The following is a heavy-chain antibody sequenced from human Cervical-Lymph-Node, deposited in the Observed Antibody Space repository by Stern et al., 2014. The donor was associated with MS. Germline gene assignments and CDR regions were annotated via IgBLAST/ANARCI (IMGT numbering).Heavy chain of an antibody. CDR3: ATSRGGYYSFDY. J-gene: IGHJ4*02. CDR1: GGSISSGNYY. Sequence: QVQLQESGPGLVKPSQTLSLTCTVSGGSISSGNYYWSWIRQPAGKGLEWVGHIYVSGSTDYNPSLMSRVTISVDTSKNQFSLKLTSVTAADTAVYYCATSRGGYYSFDYWGQGTLVTVSS. CDR2: IYVSGST. D-gene: IGHD5-24*01. V-gene: IGHV4-61*02.